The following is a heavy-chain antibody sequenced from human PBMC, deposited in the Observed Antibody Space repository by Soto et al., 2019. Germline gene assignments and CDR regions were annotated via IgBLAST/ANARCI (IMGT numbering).Heavy chain of an antibody. Sequence: ASVTVSCKASGYSFINYDISWVRQAPGQGLEWMGWISAYNGNTNYAQKLQGRVTMTTDTSANTAYMELRSLRSDDTAMYYCARDLGAYYTSGNNNWFDPWGQGTLVTVSS. J-gene: IGHJ5*02. D-gene: IGHD3-10*01. V-gene: IGHV1-18*01. CDR1: GYSFINYD. CDR2: ISAYNGNT. CDR3: ARDLGAYYTSGNNNWFDP.